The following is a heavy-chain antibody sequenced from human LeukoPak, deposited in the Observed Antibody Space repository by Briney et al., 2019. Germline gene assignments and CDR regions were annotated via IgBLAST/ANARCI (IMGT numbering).Heavy chain of an antibody. CDR1: GFTFSSYW. J-gene: IGHJ1*01. V-gene: IGHV3-74*01. CDR2: INSDGSST. D-gene: IGHD3-16*01. Sequence: PGGSLRLSCAASGFTFSSYWMHWVRQAPGKGLVWVSRINSDGSSTNYADSVNGRFTISRDNAKNTLYLQMNSLRAEDTAVYFCLYGGYFQHWGQGTLVTVSS. CDR3: LYGGYFQH.